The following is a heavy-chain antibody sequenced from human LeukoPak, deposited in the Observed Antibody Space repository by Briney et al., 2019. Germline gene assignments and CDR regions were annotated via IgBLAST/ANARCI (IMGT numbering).Heavy chain of an antibody. D-gene: IGHD3-10*01. Sequence: PGGSLRLSCAASGFTFSRYWMHWVRQVPGKGLQWVSRVDRDGTKTTYADSVKGRLIISRDNAKNTVDLQMSSLRPEDTAVYYCARDRDTVFRGVIPSNWFDLWGLGTLVTVSS. CDR1: GFTFSRYW. J-gene: IGHJ5*02. V-gene: IGHV3-74*01. CDR2: VDRDGTKT. CDR3: ARDRDTVFRGVIPSNWFDL.